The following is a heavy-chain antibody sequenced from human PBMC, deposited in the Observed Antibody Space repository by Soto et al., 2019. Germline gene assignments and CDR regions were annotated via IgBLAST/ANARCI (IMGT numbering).Heavy chain of an antibody. V-gene: IGHV4-4*02. CDR3: AHRPIVGAAI. Sequence: SETLSLTCAVFGGSISNSNWWTWVRQPPGKGLDWIGEIFHSGSTNYNSSLMGRVTISIDKANNQFSLKLSSVTAADTAVYYCAHRPIVGAAIWGQGTLVTVSS. D-gene: IGHD1-26*01. J-gene: IGHJ4*02. CDR1: GGSISNSNW. CDR2: IFHSGST.